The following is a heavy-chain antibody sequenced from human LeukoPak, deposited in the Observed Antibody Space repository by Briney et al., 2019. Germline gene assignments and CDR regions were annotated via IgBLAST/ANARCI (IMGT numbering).Heavy chain of an antibody. CDR3: ARGALGYDFWSGYYRPPYFDY. Sequence: PGGSLRLSCAASGFIFDYYAMSWVRQAPGKGLEWVSVIYSGGSTYYADSVRGRFTISRDNSKNTLYLQMNSLRAEDTAVYYCARGALGYDFWSGYYRPPYFDYWGQGTLVTVSS. J-gene: IGHJ4*02. CDR1: GFIFDYYA. CDR2: IYSGGST. V-gene: IGHV3-53*01. D-gene: IGHD3-3*01.